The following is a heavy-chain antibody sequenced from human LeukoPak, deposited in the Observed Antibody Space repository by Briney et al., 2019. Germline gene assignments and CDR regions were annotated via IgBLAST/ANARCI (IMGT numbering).Heavy chain of an antibody. V-gene: IGHV3-30*18. CDR2: ISYDGSNK. CDR1: GFTVSSNY. CDR3: AKASAAAGAYYYYYMDV. D-gene: IGHD6-13*01. Sequence: PGGSLRLSCAASGFTVSSNYMSWVRQAPGKGLEWVAVISYDGSNKYYADSVKGRFTISRDNSKNTLYLQMNSLRAEDTAVYYCAKASAAAGAYYYYYMDVWGKGTTVTVSS. J-gene: IGHJ6*03.